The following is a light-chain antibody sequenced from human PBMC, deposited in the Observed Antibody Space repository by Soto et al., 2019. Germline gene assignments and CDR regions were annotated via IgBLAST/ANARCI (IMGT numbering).Light chain of an antibody. Sequence: DIQMTQSPSSLSASVGDRVTITCRASQSISSFLNWYQQKPGKAPNLLIYAASSFQSGVPSRFSGSGSGTDFTLTISSPQPEDFATYYCQQSYSTPYTFGQGTKLENK. V-gene: IGKV1-39*01. CDR1: QSISSF. CDR2: AAS. CDR3: QQSYSTPYT. J-gene: IGKJ2*01.